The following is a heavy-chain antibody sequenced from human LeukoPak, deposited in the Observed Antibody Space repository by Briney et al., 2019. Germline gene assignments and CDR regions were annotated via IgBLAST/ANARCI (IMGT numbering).Heavy chain of an antibody. CDR3: ARDYGYCSSTSCYQFDY. CDR2: ISWNSGSI. J-gene: IGHJ4*02. V-gene: IGHV3-9*01. D-gene: IGHD2-2*03. Sequence: GRSLRLSCAASGFTFDDYAMHWVRQAPGKGLEWVSGISWNSGSIGYADSVKGRFTISRDNAKNSLYLQMNSLRAEDTAVYYCARDYGYCSSTSCYQFDYWGQGTLVTVSS. CDR1: GFTFDDYA.